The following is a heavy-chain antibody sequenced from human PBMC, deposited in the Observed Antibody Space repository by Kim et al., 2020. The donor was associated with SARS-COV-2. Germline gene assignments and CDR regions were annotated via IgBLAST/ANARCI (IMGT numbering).Heavy chain of an antibody. CDR2: ISYNGDNT. V-gene: IGHV3-20*04. CDR1: GFRFGDYG. Sequence: GGSLRLSCATSGFRFGDYGMAWVRQAPGKGLEWVSVISYNGDNTGYADSVKGRFTISRDNARSSVYLHINTLTTEDTASYYCSRASLSGGRGYWFDPWG. J-gene: IGHJ5*02. D-gene: IGHD5-12*01. CDR3: SRASLSGGRGYWFDP.